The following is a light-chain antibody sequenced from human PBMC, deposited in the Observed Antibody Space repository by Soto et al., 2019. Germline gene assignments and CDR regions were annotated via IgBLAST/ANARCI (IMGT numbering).Light chain of an antibody. CDR2: EGS. CDR1: SSDVGSYNL. V-gene: IGLV2-23*01. Sequence: QAVVTQPASVSGSPGQSITISCTGTSSDVGSYNLVSWYQQHPGKAPKLMIYEGSKRPSGVSYRFSGSKSGNTASLTISGLQAEDEAEYYCCSYAGSGTFYVFGGGTKVTVL. J-gene: IGLJ1*01. CDR3: CSYAGSGTFYV.